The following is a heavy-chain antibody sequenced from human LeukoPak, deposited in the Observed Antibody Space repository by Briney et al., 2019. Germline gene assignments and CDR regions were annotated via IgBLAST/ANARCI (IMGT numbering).Heavy chain of an antibody. V-gene: IGHV4-59*01. D-gene: IGHD3-22*01. CDR1: GGSISSYY. Sequence: PSETLSLTCTVSGGSISSYYWSWIRQPPGKGLEWIGYIYYSGSTNYNPSLKSRVAISVDTSKNQFSLKLSSVTAADTAVYYCARDLDDSSGYPSVAFDIWGQGTMVTVSS. CDR3: ARDLDDSSGYPSVAFDI. J-gene: IGHJ3*02. CDR2: IYYSGST.